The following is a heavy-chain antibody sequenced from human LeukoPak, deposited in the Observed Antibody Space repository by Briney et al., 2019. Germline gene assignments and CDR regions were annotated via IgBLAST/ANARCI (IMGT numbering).Heavy chain of an antibody. D-gene: IGHD3-22*01. CDR1: GGSISSYY. V-gene: IGHV4-4*07. Sequence: SETLSLTCTVSGGSISSYYWSWLRQPAGKGLEWIGRIYTSGSTNYNPSLKSRVTMSVDTSKNQFSLKLSSVTAADTAVYYCARDEGPNYYDSSGYQKAYAFDIWGQGTMVTVSS. J-gene: IGHJ3*02. CDR3: ARDEGPNYYDSSGYQKAYAFDI. CDR2: IYTSGST.